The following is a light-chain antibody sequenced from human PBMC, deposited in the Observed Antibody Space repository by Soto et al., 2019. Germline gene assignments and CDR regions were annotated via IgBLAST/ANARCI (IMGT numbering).Light chain of an antibody. CDR2: GAS. Sequence: EIVLTQSPGTLSLSPGERATLSCRASQSVDSNYLAWLQQKPGQGPRLLIYGASTRATGIPARFSGSGSETDFTLTISSLRSEDSAVYHCQQYNNWPITFGQGTRLEIK. CDR3: QQYNNWPIT. J-gene: IGKJ5*01. CDR1: QSVDSN. V-gene: IGKV3-15*01.